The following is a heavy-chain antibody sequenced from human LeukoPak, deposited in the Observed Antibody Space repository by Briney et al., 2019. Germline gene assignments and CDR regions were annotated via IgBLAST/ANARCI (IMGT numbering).Heavy chain of an antibody. J-gene: IGHJ6*03. CDR3: ARDLRFLEPKGRSSSWYKGYYYYMDV. CDR1: GGTFTSYA. D-gene: IGHD6-13*01. CDR2: IFPFFGTA. V-gene: IGHV1-69*05. Sequence: GASVKVSCKASGGTFTSYAISWVRQAPGQGLEWMEGIFPFFGTATSAKKFQGRVTITTDESTSTAYMELSSLRSEDTAVYYCARDLRFLEPKGRSSSWYKGYYYYMDVWGKGTTVTVSS.